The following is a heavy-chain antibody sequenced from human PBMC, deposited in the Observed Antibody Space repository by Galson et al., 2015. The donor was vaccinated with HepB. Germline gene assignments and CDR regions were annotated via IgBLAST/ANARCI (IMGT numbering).Heavy chain of an antibody. CDR2: IDSTSRAI. CDR3: ARDVPILGGAFDI. CDR1: GFPYSTSN. Sequence: SLRLSCAASGFPYSTSNMVWFRQAAGKGPEWLSYIDSTSRAIYYADSVKGRFTVSRDNGQNSLSLQMNSLRVGDTAVYYCARDVPILGGAFDIWGQGTIVSVSA. V-gene: IGHV3-48*01. J-gene: IGHJ3*02. D-gene: IGHD2-21*01.